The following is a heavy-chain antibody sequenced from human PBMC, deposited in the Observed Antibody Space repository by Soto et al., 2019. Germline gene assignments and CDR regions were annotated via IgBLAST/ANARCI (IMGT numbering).Heavy chain of an antibody. J-gene: IGHJ4*02. CDR2: ISSNGGST. CDR1: GFTFSSYA. Sequence: QPGGSLRLSCAASGFTFSSYAMHWVRQAPGKGLEYVSAISSNGGSTYYANSVKGRFTISRDNSKNTLYLQMGSLRAEDMAVYYCARGRGYYYDSSGPNDYWGQGTLVTVSS. V-gene: IGHV3-64*01. D-gene: IGHD3-22*01. CDR3: ARGRGYYYDSSGPNDY.